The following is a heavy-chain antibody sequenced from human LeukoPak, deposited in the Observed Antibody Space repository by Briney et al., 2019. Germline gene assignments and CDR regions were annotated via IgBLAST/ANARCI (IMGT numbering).Heavy chain of an antibody. CDR1: GFTFNNYA. D-gene: IGHD6-13*01. Sequence: PGGSLRLSCSASGFTFNNYAMHWVRQAPGKGLQHVSPISSNGDNTYYADSVKRRFYISRDDSKNTLYFQMNSLRTEDTSVYYCVKDRLPKSYSSSWYYAFDIWGEGTMGTVSS. V-gene: IGHV3-64*05. CDR3: VKDRLPKSYSSSWYYAFDI. J-gene: IGHJ3*02. CDR2: ISSNGDNT.